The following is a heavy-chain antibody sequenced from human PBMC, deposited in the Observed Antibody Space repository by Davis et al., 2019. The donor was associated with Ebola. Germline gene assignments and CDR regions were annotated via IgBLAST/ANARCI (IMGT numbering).Heavy chain of an antibody. CDR1: GFTVSSNY. CDR3: ARWGLRGNYDSWSGSDYYFDY. CDR2: IKTDGSEE. D-gene: IGHD3-3*01. V-gene: IGHV3-7*01. J-gene: IGHJ4*02. Sequence: GESLKISCAASGFTVSSNYMSWVRQAPGKGLEWVANIKTDGSEEHYVDSVKGRFTMSRDNAKNSLYLQLDSLRDEDTAVYYCARWGLRGNYDSWSGSDYYFDYWGQGALVTVSS.